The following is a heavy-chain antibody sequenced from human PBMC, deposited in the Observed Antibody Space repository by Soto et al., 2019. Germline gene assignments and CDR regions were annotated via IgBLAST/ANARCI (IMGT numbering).Heavy chain of an antibody. Sequence: SGPTLVNPTQTLTLTCTFSGFSLSTSGVGVGWIRQPPGKALEWLALIYWDDDKRYSPSLKSRLTITKDTSKNQVVLTMTNMDPVDTATYYCAHSINHLGELSLFPFDYWGQGTLVTVSS. CDR3: AHSINHLGELSLFPFDY. J-gene: IGHJ4*02. V-gene: IGHV2-5*02. D-gene: IGHD3-16*02. CDR1: GFSLSTSGVG. CDR2: IYWDDDK.